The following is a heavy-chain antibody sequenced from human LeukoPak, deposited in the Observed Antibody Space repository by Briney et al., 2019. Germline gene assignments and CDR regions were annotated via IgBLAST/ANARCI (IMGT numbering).Heavy chain of an antibody. V-gene: IGHV5-51*01. CDR3: AIPPGYCGNDCSFDH. CDR1: GYSFSNYW. D-gene: IGHD2-21*02. J-gene: IGHJ4*02. Sequence: GESLKLSCEGFGYSFSNYWIGWVRQISGKGLEWMGIIYPGDYETRYNPSFQGLVTISVDKSISTAYLQWSSLKASDTAMYYCAIPPGYCGNDCSFDHWGQGTLVTVSS. CDR2: IYPGDYET.